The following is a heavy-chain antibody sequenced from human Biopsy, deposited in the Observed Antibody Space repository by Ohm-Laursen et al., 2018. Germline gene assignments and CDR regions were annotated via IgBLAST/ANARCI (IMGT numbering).Heavy chain of an antibody. CDR2: IIAVSGLV. D-gene: IGHD3-3*01. V-gene: IGHV1-69*10. CDR3: ATPFQYYDSWGGYPPFDH. J-gene: IGHJ4*02. Sequence: SVKVFCKASGRTFSNYAISWARQAPGEGLEWMGGIIAVSGLVNYAPKFQGRVSITADKSTTTAYMELSNLKSEDTAVYYCATPFQYYDSWGGYPPFDHWGQGTLVTVSS. CDR1: GRTFSNYA.